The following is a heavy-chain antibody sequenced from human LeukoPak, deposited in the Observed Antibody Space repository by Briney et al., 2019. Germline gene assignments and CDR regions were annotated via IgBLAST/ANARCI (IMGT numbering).Heavy chain of an antibody. D-gene: IGHD4-17*01. V-gene: IGHV4-4*07. J-gene: IGHJ4*02. CDR3: ARGDSYGDYWYYFDY. Sequence: SETLSLTCTVSGGSISRSYWSWIRQPAGKGLEWIGRIYTSGSTNYNPSLKSRVTISVDTSKNQFSLKLSSVTAADTAVYYCARGDSYGDYWYYFDYWGQGTLVTVSS. CDR2: IYTSGST. CDR1: GGSISRSY.